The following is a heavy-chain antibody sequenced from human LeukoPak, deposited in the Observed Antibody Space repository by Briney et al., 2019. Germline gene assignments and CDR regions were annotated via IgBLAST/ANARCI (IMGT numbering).Heavy chain of an antibody. Sequence: SDTLSLTCTVSGGSINNYYWSWIRQPPGKELEWIGYIYYSGSTNYNPSLKSRVSISLDTSKNQISLKLSSVTAADTAVYYCARGVNFDYWGQGTLVTVSS. CDR3: ARGVNFDY. V-gene: IGHV4-59*07. CDR1: GGSINNYY. J-gene: IGHJ4*02. D-gene: IGHD3-22*01. CDR2: IYYSGST.